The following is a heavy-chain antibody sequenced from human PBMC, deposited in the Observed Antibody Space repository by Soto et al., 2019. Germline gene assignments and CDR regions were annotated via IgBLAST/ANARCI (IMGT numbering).Heavy chain of an antibody. V-gene: IGHV3-30*18. CDR1: GFSFSTYA. CDR2: ISHDGNIK. CDR3: AKELAFGDFWRGLEY. D-gene: IGHD3-3*01. Sequence: QVQLVESGGGVVQPGRSLRLSCAASGFSFSTYAMHWVRQAPGKGLEWVAVISHDGNIKRYADFVEGRFIVFRANSNNKLFLQMESLKVDDTAVYYCAKELAFGDFWRGLEYWGRRALVTVAS. J-gene: IGHJ4*01.